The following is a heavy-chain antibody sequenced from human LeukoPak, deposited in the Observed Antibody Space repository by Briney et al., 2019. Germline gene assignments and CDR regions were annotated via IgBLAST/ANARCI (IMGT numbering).Heavy chain of an antibody. CDR3: ARDFYYGSGSYYKLSWFDP. CDR2: TYYRSKWYN. V-gene: IGHV6-1*01. J-gene: IGHJ5*02. Sequence: SQTLSLTCAISGDSVSSNSAAWNWIRQSPSRGLEWLGRTYYRSKWYNDYAVSVKSRITINPDTSKNQFSLQLNSVTPEDTAVYYCARDFYYGSGSYYKLSWFDPWGQGTLVTVSS. CDR1: GDSVSSNSAA. D-gene: IGHD3-10*01.